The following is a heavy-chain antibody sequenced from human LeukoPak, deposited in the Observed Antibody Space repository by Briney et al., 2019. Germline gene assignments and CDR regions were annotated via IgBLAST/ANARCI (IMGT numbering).Heavy chain of an antibody. D-gene: IGHD6-6*01. CDR2: ISGSGGST. CDR3: AKDGSSSGYYYYYMDV. V-gene: IGHV3-23*01. Sequence: PGGSLRLSCAASGFTFSSYAMSWVRQAPGKGLEWVSAISGSGGSTYYADSVKGRFTISRDNSKNTLYLQMNSLRAEDTAVYYCAKDGSSSGYYYYYMDVWGKGTTVTVSS. CDR1: GFTFSSYA. J-gene: IGHJ6*03.